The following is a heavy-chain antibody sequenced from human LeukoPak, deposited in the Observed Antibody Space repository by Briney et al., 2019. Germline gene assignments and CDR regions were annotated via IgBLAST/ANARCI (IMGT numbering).Heavy chain of an antibody. CDR3: ARDAVDTANAV. V-gene: IGHV3-74*01. D-gene: IGHD5-18*01. CDR2: INSDGSIT. J-gene: IGHJ6*02. Sequence: GGSLRLSCAASGFTFGSYAMSWVRQAPGKGLVWVSHINSDGSITSYADSVKGRFTISRDNAKNTLYLQMNSLRAEDTAVYYCARDAVDTANAVWGQGTTVTVSS. CDR1: GFTFGSYA.